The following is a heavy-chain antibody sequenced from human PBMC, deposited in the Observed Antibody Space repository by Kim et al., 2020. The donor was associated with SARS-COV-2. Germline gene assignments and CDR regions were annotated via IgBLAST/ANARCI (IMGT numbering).Heavy chain of an antibody. V-gene: IGHV1-3*01. CDR3: ARKREGMDV. J-gene: IGHJ6*03. CDR2: NGKK. Sequence: NGKKKESQKLQGSVTITRDTSAGTAYMELSSLRSEDTAVYYCARKREGMDVWGKGTTVTVSS.